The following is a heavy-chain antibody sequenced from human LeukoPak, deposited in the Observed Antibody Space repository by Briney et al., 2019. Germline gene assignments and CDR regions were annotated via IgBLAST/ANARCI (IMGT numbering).Heavy chain of an antibody. Sequence: PSETLSLTCAVYGGSFSSYYWGWIRQPPGKGLEWIGSIYYSGSTYYNPSLKSRVTISVDTSKNQFSLKLSSVTAADTAVYYCARVWGSYYFDYWGQGTLVTVSS. CDR2: IYYSGST. V-gene: IGHV4-39*07. J-gene: IGHJ4*02. D-gene: IGHD7-27*01. CDR3: ARVWGSYYFDY. CDR1: GGSFSSYY.